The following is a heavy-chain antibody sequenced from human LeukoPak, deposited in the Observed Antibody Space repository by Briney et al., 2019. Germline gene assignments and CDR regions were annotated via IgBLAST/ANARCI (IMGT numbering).Heavy chain of an antibody. CDR3: AKGMAPYGSGSLFDY. J-gene: IGHJ4*02. V-gene: IGHV3-48*03. Sequence: PGGSLRLSCAASGFTFSSYEMNWVRQAPGKGLEWVSYISSSGSTIYYADSVKGRFTISRDNAKNTLYLQMNSLRAEDTAVYYCAKGMAPYGSGSLFDYWGQGTLVTVSS. CDR1: GFTFSSYE. D-gene: IGHD3-10*01. CDR2: ISSSGSTI.